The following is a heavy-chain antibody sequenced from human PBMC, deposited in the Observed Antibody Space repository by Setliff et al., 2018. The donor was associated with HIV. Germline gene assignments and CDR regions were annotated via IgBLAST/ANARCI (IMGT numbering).Heavy chain of an antibody. Sequence: GGSLRLSCAASGFTFSSYWMSWVRQAPGKGLEWVANIKQDGSEKYYAASVTGRFTISRDNAKNSLYLQMNSLRAEDTAVYYCARYCSGGSCYYSDAFDIWGQGTMVTVSS. CDR1: GFTFSSYW. CDR3: ARYCSGGSCYYSDAFDI. V-gene: IGHV3-7*01. CDR2: IKQDGSEK. J-gene: IGHJ3*02. D-gene: IGHD2-15*01.